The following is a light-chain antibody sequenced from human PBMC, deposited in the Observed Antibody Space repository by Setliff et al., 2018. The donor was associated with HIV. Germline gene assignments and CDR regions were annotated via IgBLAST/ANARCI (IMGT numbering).Light chain of an antibody. CDR1: ILAKKY. V-gene: IGLV3-27*01. CDR2: KDS. J-gene: IGLJ3*02. Sequence: SYALTQPSSVSVSPGQTARITCSGDILAKKYVRWFQQRPGQAPVLLIYKDSERPSGIPKRFSGSSSGTTVTLTIGGAQGEDEADYYCYSAADNIGVFGGGTKVTVL. CDR3: YSAADNIGV.